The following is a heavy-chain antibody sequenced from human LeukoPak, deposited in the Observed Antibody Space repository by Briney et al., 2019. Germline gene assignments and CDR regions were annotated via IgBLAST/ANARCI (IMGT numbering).Heavy chain of an antibody. J-gene: IGHJ5*02. V-gene: IGHV3-23*01. CDR3: AKDSSSWYDNWFDP. CDR1: GFTFSSYA. Sequence: GGSLRLSYAASGFTFSSYAMSWVRQAPGRGLEWVSAISGSGGSTYYADSVKGRFTISRDNSKNTLYLQMNSLRAEDTAVYYCAKDSSSWYDNWFDPWGQGTLVTVSS. CDR2: ISGSGGST. D-gene: IGHD6-13*01.